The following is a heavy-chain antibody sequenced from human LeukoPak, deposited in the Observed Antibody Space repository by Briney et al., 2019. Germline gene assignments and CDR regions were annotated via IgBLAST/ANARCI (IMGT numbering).Heavy chain of an antibody. Sequence: GGSLRLSCAASGFTFSSYSMNWVRQAPGKGLEWVSSISSSSSYIYYADSVKGRFTISRDNAKNSLYLQMNSLRAEDTAVYYCARDHAGYSGLDYWGQGTLVTVSS. V-gene: IGHV3-21*01. D-gene: IGHD5-12*01. CDR3: ARDHAGYSGLDY. J-gene: IGHJ4*02. CDR1: GFTFSSYS. CDR2: ISSSSSYI.